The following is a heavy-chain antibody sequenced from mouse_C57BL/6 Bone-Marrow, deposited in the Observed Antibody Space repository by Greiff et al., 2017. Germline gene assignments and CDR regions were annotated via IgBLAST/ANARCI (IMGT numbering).Heavy chain of an antibody. CDR1: GYAFTNYL. D-gene: IGHD3-2*02. CDR2: INPGSGGT. J-gene: IGHJ3*01. V-gene: IGHV1-54*01. Sequence: QVQLQQSGAELVRPGTSVKVSCKASGYAFTNYLIEWVQQRPGQGLEWIGVINPGSGGTNYNEKFKGQATLTADKSYSTAYMKLSSLTSEDSAVYFCASLSQAEFAYWGQGTLVTGSA. CDR3: ASLSQAEFAY.